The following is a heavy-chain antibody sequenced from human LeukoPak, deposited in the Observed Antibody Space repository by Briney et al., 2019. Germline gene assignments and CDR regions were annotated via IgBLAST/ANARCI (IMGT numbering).Heavy chain of an antibody. D-gene: IGHD2-2*01. CDR1: GFTFTDYS. V-gene: IGHV3-23*01. CDR3: VKDRPCETCMPMDA. Sequence: PGGSLRLSCAASGFTFTDYSMSWVRQAPGKGLEWVSGLGRSGENRYYATSVRGRFSISRDKSKHTVYLQMNSLRAEDTAIYYCVKDRPCETCMPMDAWGQGTTVTVSS. CDR2: LGRSGENR. J-gene: IGHJ6*02.